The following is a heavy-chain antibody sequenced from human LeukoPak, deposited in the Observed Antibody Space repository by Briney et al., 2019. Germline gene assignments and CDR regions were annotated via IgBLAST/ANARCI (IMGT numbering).Heavy chain of an antibody. CDR3: AKEGGGGYYGSGSSLSYYGMDV. J-gene: IGHJ6*01. CDR1: GFTFSSYG. Sequence: GGSLRLSCAASGFTFSSYGMHWVRQAPGKGLEWVAVISYDGSNKYYADSVKGRFTISRDNSKNTLYLQMNSLRAEDTAVYYCAKEGGGGYYGSGSSLSYYGMDVWGQGTTVTVSS. D-gene: IGHD3-10*01. CDR2: ISYDGSNK. V-gene: IGHV3-30*18.